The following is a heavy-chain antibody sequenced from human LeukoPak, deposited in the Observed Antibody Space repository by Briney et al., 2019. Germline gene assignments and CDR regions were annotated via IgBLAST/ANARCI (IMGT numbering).Heavy chain of an antibody. Sequence: ASVKVSCKASGYTFTGYYMHWVRQAPGQGLEWMGWISPNSGGTNYAQKFQGRVTMTRDTPITTAYMDLSRLRSDDTAVYYCARGPHDTAYYFDQWGQGTLVTVSS. CDR1: GYTFTGYY. J-gene: IGHJ4*02. CDR2: ISPNSGGT. D-gene: IGHD5-18*01. V-gene: IGHV1-2*02. CDR3: ARGPHDTAYYFDQ.